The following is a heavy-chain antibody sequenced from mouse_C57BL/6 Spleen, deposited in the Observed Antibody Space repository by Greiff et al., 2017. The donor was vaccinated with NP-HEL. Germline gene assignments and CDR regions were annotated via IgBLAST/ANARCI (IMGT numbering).Heavy chain of an antibody. CDR3: ARGGAIYYDYDEGYYYAMDY. CDR1: GYTFTSYW. Sequence: VQLQQSGAELVKPGASVKMSCKASGYTFTSYWITWVKQRPGQGLEWIGDIYPGSGSTNYNEKFKSKATLTVDTSSSTAYMQLSSLTSEDSAVYDWARGGAIYYDYDEGYYYAMDYWGQGTSVTVSS. V-gene: IGHV1-55*01. J-gene: IGHJ4*01. CDR2: IYPGSGST. D-gene: IGHD2-4*01.